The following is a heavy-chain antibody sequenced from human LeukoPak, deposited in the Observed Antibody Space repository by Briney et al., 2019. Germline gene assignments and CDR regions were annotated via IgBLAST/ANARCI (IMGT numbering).Heavy chain of an antibody. CDR1: GFTFSSYS. V-gene: IGHV3-21*01. CDR3: ARGYCSSTSCPEAFDI. CDR2: ISSSSSYI. J-gene: IGHJ3*02. D-gene: IGHD2-2*01. Sequence: GGSLRLSCAASGFTFSSYSMNWVRQAPGKGLEWVSSISSSSSYIYYADSMKGRFTISRDNAKNSLYLQMNSLRAEDTAVYYCARGYCSSTSCPEAFDIWGQGTMVTVSS.